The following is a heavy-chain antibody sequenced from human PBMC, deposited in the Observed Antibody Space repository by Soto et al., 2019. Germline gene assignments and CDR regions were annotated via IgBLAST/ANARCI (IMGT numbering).Heavy chain of an antibody. J-gene: IGHJ4*02. V-gene: IGHV3-30*14. Sequence: GGSLRLSCAASGFTFSSYAMHWVRQAPGKGLEWVAVISYDGSNKYYADSVKGRFTISRDNSKNTLYLQMNSLRAEDTAVYYCARAYLVPTAIHNFWGQGTLVTVSS. CDR2: ISYDGSNK. CDR3: ARAYLVPTAIHNF. D-gene: IGHD2-21*02. CDR1: GFTFSSYA.